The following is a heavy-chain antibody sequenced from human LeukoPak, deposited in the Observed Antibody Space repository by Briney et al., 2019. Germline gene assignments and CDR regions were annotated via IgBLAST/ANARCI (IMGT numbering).Heavy chain of an antibody. CDR3: ARDLGLEFDY. Sequence: PSETLSLTCTVSGGSVSSGGYYWSWIRQPPGKGLEWFGYIYYSGSTNYNPSLKSRVAISLDTSRNQFSLKLSSVTAADTAVYYCARDLGLEFDYWGQGTLVTVSS. CDR2: IYYSGST. V-gene: IGHV4-61*08. D-gene: IGHD3-10*01. CDR1: GGSVSSGGYY. J-gene: IGHJ4*02.